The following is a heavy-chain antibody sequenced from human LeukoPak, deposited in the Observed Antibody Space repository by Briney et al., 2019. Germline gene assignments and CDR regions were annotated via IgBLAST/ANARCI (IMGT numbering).Heavy chain of an antibody. CDR1: GFTFSSYA. CDR2: ISSNGGST. D-gene: IGHD3-3*01. Sequence: GGSLRLSCAASGFTFSSYAMHWVRQAPGKGLEYVSAISSNGGSTYYANSVKGRFTISRDNSKNTLYLQMGSLRAEDMAVYYCARDPTISGVGRMDVWGKGTTVTVSS. V-gene: IGHV3-64*01. CDR3: ARDPTISGVGRMDV. J-gene: IGHJ6*03.